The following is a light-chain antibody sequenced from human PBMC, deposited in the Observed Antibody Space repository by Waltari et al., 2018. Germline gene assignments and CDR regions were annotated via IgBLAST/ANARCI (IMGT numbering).Light chain of an antibody. CDR2: GAS. CDR1: QYISNN. CDR3: QQYNTWPPST. J-gene: IGKJ2*02. V-gene: IGKV3-15*01. Sequence: EIVMTQSSAALLVSPGGRAPLSCRASQYISNNLAWYQHKPGQPPRLLISGASTRTAGVPAKFSGSGSGREFSLTSSSLQSEDSAIYFCQQYNTWPPSTFGQGTKLEIK.